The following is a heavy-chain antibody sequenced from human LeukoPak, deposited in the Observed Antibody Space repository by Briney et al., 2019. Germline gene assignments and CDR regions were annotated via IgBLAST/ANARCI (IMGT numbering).Heavy chain of an antibody. CDR3: ARPSTQGRVAGAFDI. CDR1: GFTFSSYS. D-gene: IGHD6-19*01. J-gene: IGHJ3*02. CDR2: ISSSSSYI. Sequence: PGRSLRLSCAASGFTFSSYSMNWVRQAPGKGLEWVSSISSSSSYIYYADSVKGRFTISRDNAKNSLYLQMNSLRAEDTAVYYCARPSTQGRVAGAFDIWGQGTMVTVSS. V-gene: IGHV3-21*01.